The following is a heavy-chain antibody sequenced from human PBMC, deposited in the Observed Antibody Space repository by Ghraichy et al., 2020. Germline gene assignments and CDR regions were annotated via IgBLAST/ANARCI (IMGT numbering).Heavy chain of an antibody. Sequence: SQTLSLTCAISGDSVSSNSAAWNWIRQSPSRGLEWLGRTYYRSKWYNDYAVSVKSRITINPDTSKNQFSLQLNSVTPEDTAVYYCARDNVAVAQSPLYGMDVWGQGTTVTVSS. CDR3: ARDNVAVAQSPLYGMDV. CDR1: GDSVSSNSAA. V-gene: IGHV6-1*01. D-gene: IGHD6-19*01. CDR2: TYYRSKWYN. J-gene: IGHJ6*02.